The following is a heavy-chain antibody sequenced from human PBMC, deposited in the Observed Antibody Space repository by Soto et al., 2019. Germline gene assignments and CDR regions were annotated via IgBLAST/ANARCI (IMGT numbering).Heavy chain of an antibody. CDR2: ISGSGGST. V-gene: IGHV3-23*01. J-gene: IGHJ4*02. CDR1: GFTFSSYA. D-gene: IGHD6-19*01. CDR3: AKALTIAVAGPSDY. Sequence: GGSLRLSCAASGFTFSSYAMSWVRQAPGKGLEWVSAISGSGGSTYYADSVKGRFTISRDNSKNTLYLQMNSLRAEDTAVYYCAKALTIAVAGPSDYWGQGTLVTVSS.